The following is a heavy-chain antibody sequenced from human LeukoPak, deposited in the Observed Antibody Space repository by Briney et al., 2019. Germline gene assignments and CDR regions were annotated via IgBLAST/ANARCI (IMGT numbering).Heavy chain of an antibody. CDR3: AGAPNGAGIRFDY. CDR2: ISSSSTNI. J-gene: IGHJ4*02. CDR1: GFTFGSYD. V-gene: IGHV3-48*01. D-gene: IGHD3-10*01. Sequence: PGGSLRLSRAASGFTFGSYDMKWVRQAPGKGLEWVSHISSSSTNIHYADSVKGRFTISRDNAKNSLYLQMNSLRGEDTAVYYCAGAPNGAGIRFDYWGQGTLVTISS.